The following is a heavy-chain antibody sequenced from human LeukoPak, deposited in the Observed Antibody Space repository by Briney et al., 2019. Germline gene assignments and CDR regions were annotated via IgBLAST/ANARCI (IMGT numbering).Heavy chain of an antibody. J-gene: IGHJ5*02. D-gene: IGHD1-26*01. CDR1: GFTFDDYA. Sequence: PGGSLRLSCAASGFTFDDYAMHWVRQAPGKGLEWVSGISWNSGSIGYADSVKGRFTISRDNAKNSLYLQMNSLRAEDTALYYCAKGSGSYWGQYGNWFDPWGQGTLVTVSS. CDR2: ISWNSGSI. CDR3: AKGSGSYWGQYGNWFDP. V-gene: IGHV3-9*01.